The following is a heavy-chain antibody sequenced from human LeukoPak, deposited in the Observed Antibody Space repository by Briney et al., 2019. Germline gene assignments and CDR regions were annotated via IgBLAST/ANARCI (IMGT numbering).Heavy chain of an antibody. CDR3: AKKYRWNQHAFDI. J-gene: IGHJ3*02. D-gene: IGHD6-6*01. Sequence: GGSLRLSCSASGITLSSYPLSWVRQAPGKGLEWVSGLTDSGGETYYTDSVKGRFTVSRDNSKNTLSLQMNSLRAEDTAVYYCAKKYRWNQHAFDIWGQGTMVTVSS. V-gene: IGHV3-23*01. CDR1: GITLSSYP. CDR2: LTDSGGET.